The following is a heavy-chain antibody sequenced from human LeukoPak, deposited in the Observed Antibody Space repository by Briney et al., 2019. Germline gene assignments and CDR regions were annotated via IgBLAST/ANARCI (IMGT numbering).Heavy chain of an antibody. CDR2: ISDSGFGT. Sequence: PGGSLRLSCAASGFTFSIYTMSWVRQAPGKGLKWVSAISDSGFGTYYADSVKGRFTISRDNSKNTLYLQMNSLRAEDTAIYYCAKGTYCDGGACPPGIYYYYYMDVWGKGTTVTVSS. CDR1: GFTFSIYT. D-gene: IGHD2-8*02. CDR3: AKGTYCDGGACPPGIYYYYYMDV. V-gene: IGHV3-23*01. J-gene: IGHJ6*03.